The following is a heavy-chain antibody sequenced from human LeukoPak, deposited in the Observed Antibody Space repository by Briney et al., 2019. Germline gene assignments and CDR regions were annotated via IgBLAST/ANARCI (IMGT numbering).Heavy chain of an antibody. V-gene: IGHV4-39*07. Sequence: SETLSLTCTVSGGSISSSSYYWGWIRQPPGKGLEWIGSIYYSGSTYYNPSLKSRVTISVDTSKNQFSLKLSSVTAADTAVYYCARDNNSRYYYGSGSPNWFDPWGQGTLVTVSS. CDR1: GGSISSSSYY. CDR2: IYYSGST. J-gene: IGHJ5*02. CDR3: ARDNNSRYYYGSGSPNWFDP. D-gene: IGHD3-10*01.